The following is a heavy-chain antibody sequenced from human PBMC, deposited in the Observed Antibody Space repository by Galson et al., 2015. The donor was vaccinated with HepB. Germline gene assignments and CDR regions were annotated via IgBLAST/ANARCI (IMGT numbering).Heavy chain of an antibody. V-gene: IGHV1-18*01. D-gene: IGHD4-23*01. CDR2: ISTYIGNT. CDR1: GYTFTNYG. CDR3: ARDPVPVVTPEGHYYYYGMDV. J-gene: IGHJ6*02. Sequence: SVKVSCKASGYTFTNYGISWVRQAPGQGLEWMGWISTYIGNTKYAQMLQDRITMTTDTSTSTAYMELRSLRSDDTAVYYCARDPVPVVTPEGHYYYYGMDVWGQGTTVTVSS.